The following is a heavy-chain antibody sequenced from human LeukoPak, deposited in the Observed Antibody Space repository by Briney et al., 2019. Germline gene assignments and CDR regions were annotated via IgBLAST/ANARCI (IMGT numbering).Heavy chain of an antibody. J-gene: IGHJ4*02. Sequence: GGSLRLSCAASGFTVSSNYMSWVRQAPGKGLEWVSVIYSGGSTYYADSVKGRFTISRDNSKNTLYLQMNSLRAEDTAVYYCASTPRKGYYYDSSGYYGDYWGQGTLVTVSS. CDR2: IYSGGST. V-gene: IGHV3-53*01. CDR3: ASTPRKGYYYDSSGYYGDY. D-gene: IGHD3-22*01. CDR1: GFTVSSNY.